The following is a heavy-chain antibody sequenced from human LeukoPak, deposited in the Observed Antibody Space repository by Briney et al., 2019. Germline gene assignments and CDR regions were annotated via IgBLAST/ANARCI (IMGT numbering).Heavy chain of an antibody. J-gene: IGHJ6*03. D-gene: IGHD2-2*01. V-gene: IGHV4-59*01. CDR1: GGSISSYY. CDR3: ARGPDIVVVPAAGTNYYYYYMDV. Sequence: SETLSLTCTVSGGSISSYYWSWIRQPPGKGLEWIGYIYYSGSTNYNPSLKSRVTISVDTSKNQFSLKLSSVTAADTAVYYCARGPDIVVVPAAGTNYYYYYMDVWGKGTTVTVSS. CDR2: IYYSGST.